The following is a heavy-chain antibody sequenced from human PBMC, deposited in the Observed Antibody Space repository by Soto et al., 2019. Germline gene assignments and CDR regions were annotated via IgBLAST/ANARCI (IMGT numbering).Heavy chain of an antibody. CDR1: GGSFSNSY. CDR3: ARAPLRTAIPKDAFDI. Sequence: SETLSLTCSVSGGSFSNSYWTWIRQPAGKRLERIGRIYTSGSTTYNPSLKSRVTLSLDTSKSQFSLRLTSVTAADTAVYYCARAPLRTAIPKDAFDIWGQGTMVTVSS. D-gene: IGHD2-21*02. J-gene: IGHJ3*02. CDR2: IYTSGST. V-gene: IGHV4-4*07.